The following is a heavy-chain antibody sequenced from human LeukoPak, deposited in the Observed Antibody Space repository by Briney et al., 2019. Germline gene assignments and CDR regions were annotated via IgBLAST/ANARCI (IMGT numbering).Heavy chain of an antibody. V-gene: IGHV3-7*01. J-gene: IGHJ5*02. D-gene: IGHD5-18*01. CDR1: GFTFSSYW. CDR3: ARLDGYSYGFIDNWFDP. CDR2: IKQDGSEK. Sequence: GGSLRLSCAASGFTFSSYWMSWVRQAPGKGLEWVANIKQDGSEKYYVDSVKGRFTISRDNAKNSLYLQMNSLRAKDTAVYYCARLDGYSYGFIDNWFDPWGQGTLVTVSS.